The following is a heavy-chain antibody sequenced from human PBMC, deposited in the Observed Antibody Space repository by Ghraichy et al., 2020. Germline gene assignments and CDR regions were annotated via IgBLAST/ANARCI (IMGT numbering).Heavy chain of an antibody. CDR2: IYYSGST. CDR3: ARHSSNHDMDV. J-gene: IGHJ6*02. Sequence: SETLSLPCTVSGGSISSSSYYWGWIRQPPGKGLEWIGSIYYSGSTYYNPSLKSRVTISVDTSKNQFSLKLSSVTAADTAVYYCARHSSNHDMDVWGQGTTVTVSS. CDR1: GGSISSSSYY. V-gene: IGHV4-39*01.